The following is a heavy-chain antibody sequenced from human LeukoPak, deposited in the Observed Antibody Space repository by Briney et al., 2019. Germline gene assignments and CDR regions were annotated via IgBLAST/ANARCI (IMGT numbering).Heavy chain of an antibody. CDR3: ANSEQWLVLDY. CDR1: GGSISSYY. V-gene: IGHV4-59*12. CDR2: IYYSGNT. Sequence: SETLPLTCTVSGGSISSYYWSWIRQPPGKGLEWIGYIYYSGNTNYNPSLKSRVTMSVDTSKNQFSLKLSSVTAADTAVYYCANSEQWLVLDYWGQGTLVTVSS. J-gene: IGHJ4*02. D-gene: IGHD6-19*01.